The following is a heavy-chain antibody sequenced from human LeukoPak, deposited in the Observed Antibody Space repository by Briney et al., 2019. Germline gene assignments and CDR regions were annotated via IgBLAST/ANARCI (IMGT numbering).Heavy chain of an antibody. J-gene: IGHJ4*02. CDR2: IYYSGST. D-gene: IGHD3-10*01. V-gene: IGHV4-39*07. Sequence: SETLSLTCTVSGGSISSSIYYWGWIRQPPGKGLEWIGSIYYSGSTYYNPSLKSRVTISVDTSKNQFSLKLSSVTAADTAVYYCAKGWFRDYFDYWGQGTLVTVSS. CDR3: AKGWFRDYFDY. CDR1: GGSISSSIYY.